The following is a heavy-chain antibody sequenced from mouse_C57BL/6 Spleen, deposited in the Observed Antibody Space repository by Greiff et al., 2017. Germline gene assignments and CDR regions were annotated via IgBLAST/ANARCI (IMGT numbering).Heavy chain of an antibody. CDR2: INPNDGGT. CDR1: GYTFTDYN. CDR3: SRSGGYSHSWFAY. J-gene: IGHJ3*01. Sequence: VQLKQSGPELVKPGASVKIPCKASGYTFTDYNMDWVKQSPGKSLEWIGDINPNDGGTIYTQKFKGKATLTVDKSSSTAYMAHRRLTSVDSAVYDCSRSGGYSHSWFAYWGKGTLVTVSA. V-gene: IGHV1-18*01. D-gene: IGHD2-3*01.